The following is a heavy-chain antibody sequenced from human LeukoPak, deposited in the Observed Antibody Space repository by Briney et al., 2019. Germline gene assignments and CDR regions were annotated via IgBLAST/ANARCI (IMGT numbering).Heavy chain of an antibody. D-gene: IGHD2-15*01. Sequence: GASVKVSCKASGYTFTSNHIHWVRQAPGQGLEWMGIINPSGRSTNYAHKFQGRVTMTSDTSTGTVYMELSSLRSEDTAVYYCAREQGQVPGPLVVAGTYYFDYWGQGTLVTVSS. J-gene: IGHJ4*02. V-gene: IGHV1-46*01. CDR1: GYTFTSNH. CDR3: AREQGQVPGPLVVAGTYYFDY. CDR2: INPSGRST.